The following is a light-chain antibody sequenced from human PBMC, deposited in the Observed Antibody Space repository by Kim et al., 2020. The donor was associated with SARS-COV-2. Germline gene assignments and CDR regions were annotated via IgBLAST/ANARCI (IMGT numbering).Light chain of an antibody. V-gene: IGKV3-15*01. Sequence: SPGERPTLSRRASQCVSRNLAWYQQRPGQAPRLLIYGASTRATGIPDRFSGSGSSTDFTLTISSLQSEDSAVYSCQQYNQWPPEYTFGQVTQLEI. CDR3: QQYNQWPPEYT. J-gene: IGKJ2*01. CDR1: QCVSRN. CDR2: GAS.